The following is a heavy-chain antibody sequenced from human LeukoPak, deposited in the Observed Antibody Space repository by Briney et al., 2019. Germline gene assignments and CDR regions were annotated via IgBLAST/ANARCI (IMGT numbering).Heavy chain of an antibody. CDR2: ISSSSSTI. J-gene: IGHJ4*02. Sequence: GGSLRLSCAAPGFTFSSYSMNWVRQAPGKGLEWVSYISSSSSTIYYADSVKGRFTISRDNAKNSLYLQMNSLRAEDTAVYYCAREAGEGYCSGGSCYGYWGQGTLVTVSS. CDR3: AREAGEGYCSGGSCYGY. CDR1: GFTFSSYS. V-gene: IGHV3-48*01. D-gene: IGHD2-15*01.